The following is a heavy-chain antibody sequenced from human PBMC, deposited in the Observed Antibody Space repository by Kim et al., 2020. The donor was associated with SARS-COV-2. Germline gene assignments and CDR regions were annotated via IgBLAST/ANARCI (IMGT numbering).Heavy chain of an antibody. V-gene: IGHV3-48*03. CDR2: ISSSGSTI. Sequence: GGSLRLSCAASGFTFSSYEMNWVRQAPGKGLEWVSYISSSGSTIYYADSVKGRFTISRDNAKNSLYLQMNSLRAEDTAVYYCARDMGIQLWFGAFDIWGQGTMVTVSS. CDR1: GFTFSSYE. D-gene: IGHD5-18*01. CDR3: ARDMGIQLWFGAFDI. J-gene: IGHJ3*02.